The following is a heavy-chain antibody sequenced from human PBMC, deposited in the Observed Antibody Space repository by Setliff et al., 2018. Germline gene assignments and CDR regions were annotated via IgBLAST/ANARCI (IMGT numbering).Heavy chain of an antibody. V-gene: IGHV1-8*01. J-gene: IGHJ4*02. D-gene: IGHD1-26*01. CDR3: ARGVGAVGDY. CDR2: MSPDSDRK. CDR1: GYIFTNHD. Sequence: ASVKVSCKASGYIFTNHDINWVRQAPGQGLEWMGWMSPDSDRKASAQKFQGRVTMTRNNSINTFYMELSSLRSDDTAVYYCARGVGAVGDYWGQGTLVTVSS.